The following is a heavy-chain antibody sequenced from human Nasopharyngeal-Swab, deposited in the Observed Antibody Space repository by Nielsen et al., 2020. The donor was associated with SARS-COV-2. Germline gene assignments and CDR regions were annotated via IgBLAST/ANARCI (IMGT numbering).Heavy chain of an antibody. CDR3: ARVFCSTTSCYSFDY. CDR2: IYSTEIT. J-gene: IGHJ4*02. Sequence: SETLSLTCTVSGGSIVSHYWNWIRLSPGKGLEWIGYIYSTEITKYNPSLGSRVTMSGDTSKNQVYLKLKSLTAADTAVYYCARVFCSTTSCYSFDYWGQGTLVTVSS. V-gene: IGHV4-59*11. D-gene: IGHD2-2*01. CDR1: GGSIVSHY.